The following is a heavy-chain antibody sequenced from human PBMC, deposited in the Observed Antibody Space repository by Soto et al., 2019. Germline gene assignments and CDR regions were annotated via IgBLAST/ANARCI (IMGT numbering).Heavy chain of an antibody. V-gene: IGHV4-34*01. CDR3: AVVRGYYFDY. J-gene: IGHJ4*02. CDR2: INHSGST. D-gene: IGHD3-10*01. Sequence: SETLSLTCAVYGGSFSGYYWSWIRQPPGKGLEWIGEINHSGSTNYNPSLKSRVTISVDTSKNQFSLKLSSVTAADTAVYYCAVVRGYYFDYWGQGTLVTVSS. CDR1: GGSFSGYY.